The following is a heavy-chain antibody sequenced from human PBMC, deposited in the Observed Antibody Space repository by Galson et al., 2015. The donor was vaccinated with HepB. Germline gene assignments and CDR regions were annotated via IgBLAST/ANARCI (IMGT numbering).Heavy chain of an antibody. Sequence: SLRLSCAASGFTFSSYAMSWVRQAPGKGLEWVSAISGSGGSTYYADSVKGRFTISRDNSKNTLYLQMNSLRAEDTAVYYCARGGGRRGPGSSIDYWGQGTLVTVSS. D-gene: IGHD2-2*01. CDR1: GFTFSSYA. V-gene: IGHV3-23*01. CDR2: ISGSGGST. CDR3: ARGGGRRGPGSSIDY. J-gene: IGHJ4*02.